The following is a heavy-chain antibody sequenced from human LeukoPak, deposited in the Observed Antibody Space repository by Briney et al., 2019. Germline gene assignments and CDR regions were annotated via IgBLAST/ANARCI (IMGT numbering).Heavy chain of an antibody. CDR2: ISSSSSTI. J-gene: IGHJ6*03. Sequence: PGGSLRLSCAASGFTFSSYSMNWVRQAPGKGLEWVSYISSSSSTIYHADSVKGRFTISRDNAKNSLYLQMSSLRAEDTAVYYCARGFLTDYSYYYYYMDVWGKGTTVTVSS. CDR1: GFTFSSYS. D-gene: IGHD1-20*01. V-gene: IGHV3-48*01. CDR3: ARGFLTDYSYYYYYMDV.